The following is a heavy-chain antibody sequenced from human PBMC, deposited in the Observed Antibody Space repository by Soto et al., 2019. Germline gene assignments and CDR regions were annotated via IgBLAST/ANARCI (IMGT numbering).Heavy chain of an antibody. CDR1: CASIIYGGFS. D-gene: IGHD5-12*01. V-gene: IGHV4-30-2*01. CDR2: INHFEST. Sequence: SETLSLTCTVFCASIIYGGFSRSWIRQPPGKGLEWIGYINHFESTYFHPSFKSRLSMSIDRSRNMFSLNLSSVTAGDMAVYYCVRGCGYDAFDHWGQGVPVTVSS. J-gene: IGHJ4*02. CDR3: VRGCGYDAFDH.